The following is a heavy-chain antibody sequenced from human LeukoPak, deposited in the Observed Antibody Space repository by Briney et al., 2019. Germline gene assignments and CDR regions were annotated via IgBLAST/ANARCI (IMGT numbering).Heavy chain of an antibody. Sequence: GGSLRLSCAASGFTFSGSAMHWVRQASGKGLEWVGRIRSKASSYATAYAASVKGRFTISRDDSKNTAYLQMNSLKTEDTAVYYCTRHLGVVVPAAISDMDVWGKGTTVTVSS. V-gene: IGHV3-73*01. D-gene: IGHD2-2*02. CDR3: TRHLGVVVPAAISDMDV. CDR1: GFTFSGSA. J-gene: IGHJ6*03. CDR2: IRSKASSYAT.